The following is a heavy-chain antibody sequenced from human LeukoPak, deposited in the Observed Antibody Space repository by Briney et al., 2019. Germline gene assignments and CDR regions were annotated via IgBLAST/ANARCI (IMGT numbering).Heavy chain of an antibody. V-gene: IGHV4-39*01. CDR1: GGSISSSSYH. CDR2: IYYSGST. J-gene: IGHJ4*02. Sequence: PSETPSLTCTVSGGSISSSSYHWGWIRQPPGKGLEWIGNIYYSGSTYYNPSLKSRVTLSVDTSKNQFSLKMSSVSAADTAFYYCARLYGSTLYFDYWGQGTLVTVSS. CDR3: ARLYGSTLYFDY. D-gene: IGHD2-15*01.